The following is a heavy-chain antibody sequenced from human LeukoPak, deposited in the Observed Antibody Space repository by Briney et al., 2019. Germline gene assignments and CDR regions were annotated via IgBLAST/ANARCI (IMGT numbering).Heavy chain of an antibody. CDR2: IYYSGNT. V-gene: IGHV4-59*08. J-gene: IGHJ3*01. CDR1: GGSISDYY. CDR3: ARVSVQGVAFDF. D-gene: IGHD5/OR15-5a*01. Sequence: SETLSLTCTVSGGSISDYYCSWIRQLPGKGLEWIGHIYYSGNTNYNPSLKSRVTIPVDTSENQFSLKLSSVTAADTAVYYCARVSVQGVAFDFWGQGTMVTVSS.